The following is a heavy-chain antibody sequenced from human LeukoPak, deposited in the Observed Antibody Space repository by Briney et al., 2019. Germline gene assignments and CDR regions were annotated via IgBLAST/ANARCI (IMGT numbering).Heavy chain of an antibody. CDR2: INSDGSST. V-gene: IGHV3-74*01. CDR3: AKDRDDFWTGAPDV. J-gene: IGHJ6*02. D-gene: IGHD3-3*01. Sequence: PGGSLRLSCAASGFTFSSYWMHWVRQAPGKGLVWVSRINSDGSSTSYADSVKGRFTISRDNAKNTLYLQMNSLRAEDTAVYYCAKDRDDFWTGAPDVWGQGTTVTVSS. CDR1: GFTFSSYW.